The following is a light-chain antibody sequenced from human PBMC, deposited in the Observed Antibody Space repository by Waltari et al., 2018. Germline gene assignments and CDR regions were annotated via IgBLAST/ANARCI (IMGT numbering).Light chain of an antibody. CDR2: RNN. Sequence: QSVLTQPPSASGTPGQRVTISCSGSSSNIGSNYVYWYQQLPGTAPKLLIYRNNQRPSGVPDRFSGSESGTSATLAISGLRSEDEADYYCAAWDDSLSGRGVFGGGTKLTVL. CDR1: SSNIGSNY. J-gene: IGLJ3*02. V-gene: IGLV1-47*01. CDR3: AAWDDSLSGRGV.